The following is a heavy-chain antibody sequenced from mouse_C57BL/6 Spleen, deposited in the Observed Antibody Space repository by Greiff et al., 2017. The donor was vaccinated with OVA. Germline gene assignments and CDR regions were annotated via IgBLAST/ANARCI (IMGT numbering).Heavy chain of an antibody. CDR3: AITTVVAENYAMDY. D-gene: IGHD1-1*01. Sequence: QVQLQQPGAELVKPGASVKLSCKASGYTFTSYWMHWVKQRPGRGLEWIGRIDPNSGGTKYNEKFKSKATLTVDKPSSTAYMQLSSLTSEDSAVYYCAITTVVAENYAMDYWGQGTSVTVSS. V-gene: IGHV1-72*01. J-gene: IGHJ4*01. CDR1: GYTFTSYW. CDR2: IDPNSGGT.